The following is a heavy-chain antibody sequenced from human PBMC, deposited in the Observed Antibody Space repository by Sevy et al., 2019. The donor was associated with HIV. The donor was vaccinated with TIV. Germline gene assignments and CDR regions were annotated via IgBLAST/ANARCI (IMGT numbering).Heavy chain of an antibody. CDR2: ISSSSSYI. V-gene: IGHV3-21*01. Sequence: GSLRLSCAASGFTFSSYSMNWVRQAPGKGLEWVSSISSSSSYIYYADSVKGRFTISRDNAKNSLYLQMNSLRAEDTAVYYCARELTTAVTAKGNYYYGMDVWGQGTTVTVSS. D-gene: IGHD4-17*01. J-gene: IGHJ6*02. CDR1: GFTFSSYS. CDR3: ARELTTAVTAKGNYYYGMDV.